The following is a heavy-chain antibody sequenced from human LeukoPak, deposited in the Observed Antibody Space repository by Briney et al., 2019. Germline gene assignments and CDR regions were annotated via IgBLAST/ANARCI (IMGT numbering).Heavy chain of an antibody. D-gene: IGHD3/OR15-3a*01. Sequence: ASVKVSSKASGYTFTSYDINWVRQATGQGLEWMGWMNPNSGNTGYAQKFQGRVTMTKNTSISTAYMELSSLRSEDTAVYYCARALSWTTESYYYMDVWAKETTVSVSS. J-gene: IGHJ6*03. V-gene: IGHV1-8*01. CDR1: GYTFTSYD. CDR2: MNPNSGNT. CDR3: ARALSWTTESYYYMDV.